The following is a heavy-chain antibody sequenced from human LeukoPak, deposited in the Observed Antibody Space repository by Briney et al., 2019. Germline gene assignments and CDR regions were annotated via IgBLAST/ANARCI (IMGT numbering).Heavy chain of an antibody. J-gene: IGHJ5*02. CDR3: ARDGVTMIRGVLLS. V-gene: IGHV4-39*02. D-gene: IGHD3-10*01. CDR1: GGSISSSSYY. Sequence: SETLSLTCTVSGGSISSSSYYWGWIRQPPGKGLEWIGSIYYSGSTYYNPSLKSRVTISVDTSKNQFSLKLSSVTAADTAVYYCARDGVTMIRGVLLSWGQGTLVTVSS. CDR2: IYYSGST.